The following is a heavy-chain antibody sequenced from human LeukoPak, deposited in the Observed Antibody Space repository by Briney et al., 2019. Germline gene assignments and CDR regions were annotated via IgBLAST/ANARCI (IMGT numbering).Heavy chain of an antibody. D-gene: IGHD4-23*01. CDR1: GGSINSYY. CDR2: IYYTGTT. J-gene: IGHJ4*02. V-gene: IGHV4-59*08. CDR3: ARRWYGGNFLFDY. Sequence: KSSETLSLTCTVSGGSINSYYWTWIRQPPGKGLEWIGSIYYTGTTSYNSSLKSRVTISIDTSKNQFSLNLNSVTAADTAVYYCARRWYGGNFLFDYWGQGTLITVSS.